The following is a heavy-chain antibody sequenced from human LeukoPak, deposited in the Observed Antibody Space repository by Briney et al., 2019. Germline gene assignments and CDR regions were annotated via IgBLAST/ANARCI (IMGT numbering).Heavy chain of an antibody. Sequence: GRSLRLSCAASGFTFCSYAMHCVRHAPGKGLEWGAVISYDGSNKYYADSVKGRFTISRDNSKNTLYLQMNSLRAEDTAVYYCASSGYSLRLHLDYWGQGTLVTVSS. CDR3: ASSGYSLRLHLDY. V-gene: IGHV3-30-3*01. CDR1: GFTFCSYA. CDR2: ISYDGSNK. J-gene: IGHJ4*02. D-gene: IGHD5-18*01.